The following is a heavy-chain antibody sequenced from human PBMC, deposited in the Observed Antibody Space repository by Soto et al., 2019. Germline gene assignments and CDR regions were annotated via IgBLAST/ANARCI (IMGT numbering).Heavy chain of an antibody. CDR3: AKGTAATIRRYSDY. D-gene: IGHD4-17*01. CDR2: ITGSDSTT. Sequence: EMQLLESGGGLVQPGGSLRLSCSASGFTFSDYVMSWVRQAPGKGLEWVSDITGSDSTTYYADSVKGRFTISRDNSKNTLYIQMNSLRAEDTAKYYCAKGTAATIRRYSDYWGQGTLVIVSS. J-gene: IGHJ4*02. CDR1: GFTFSDYV. V-gene: IGHV3-23*01.